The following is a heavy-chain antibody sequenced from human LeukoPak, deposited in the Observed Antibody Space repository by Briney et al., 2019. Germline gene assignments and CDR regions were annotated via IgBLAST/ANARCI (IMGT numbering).Heavy chain of an antibody. V-gene: IGHV3-13*01. CDR1: GFTFSSFD. CDR3: ARSPGWLGHAFDI. Sequence: GGSLRLSCAASGFTFSSFDMHWVRHLTGKGLEWVSGIGTTGDTYYSGSVKGRFTISREDAKNSLYLQMNSLRAGDTAVYYCARSPGWLGHAFDIWGQGTPVTVSS. D-gene: IGHD6-19*01. J-gene: IGHJ3*02. CDR2: IGTTGDT.